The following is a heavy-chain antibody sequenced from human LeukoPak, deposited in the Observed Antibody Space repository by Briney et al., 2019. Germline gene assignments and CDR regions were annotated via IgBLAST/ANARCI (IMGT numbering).Heavy chain of an antibody. V-gene: IGHV3-48*04. Sequence: GGSLRLSCAASGFTFSSDSMNWVRQAPGKGLEWVSYIGSNISTIYYADSVKGRFTISRDNAKNSLYLQMNSLRAEDTAVYYCAKDRIVTPRTHLDYWGQGTLVTVSS. CDR2: IGSNISTI. CDR3: AKDRIVTPRTHLDY. J-gene: IGHJ4*02. CDR1: GFTFSSDS. D-gene: IGHD2/OR15-2a*01.